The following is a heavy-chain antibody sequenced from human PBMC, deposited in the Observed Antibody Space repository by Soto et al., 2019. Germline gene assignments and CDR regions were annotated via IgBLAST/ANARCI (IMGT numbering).Heavy chain of an antibody. CDR3: ARDVVVVPAANGKNNWFEP. CDR1: VGSISSGGYY. V-gene: IGHV4-31*03. CDR2: IYYSGST. Sequence: SETLSLTCTFSVGSISSGGYYCSWIRQHPWKGLEWIGYIYYSGSTYYNPSLKSRVTISVDTSKNQFSLKLSSVTAADTAVYYCARDVVVVPAANGKNNWFEPWGQGTLVIVSS. D-gene: IGHD2-2*01. J-gene: IGHJ5*02.